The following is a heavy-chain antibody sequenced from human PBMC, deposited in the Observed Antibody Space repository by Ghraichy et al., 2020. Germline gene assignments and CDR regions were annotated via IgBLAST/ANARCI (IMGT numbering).Heavy chain of an antibody. V-gene: IGHV4-34*01. D-gene: IGHD6-6*01. J-gene: IGHJ5*02. CDR3: ARVGRYSSSSLDP. CDR1: GGSFSGYY. Sequence: SETLSLTCAVYGGSFSGYYWSWIRQPPGKGLEWIGEINHSGSTNYNPSLKSRVTISVDTSKNQFSLKLSSVTAADTAVYYCARVGRYSSSSLDPWGQGTLVTVSS. CDR2: INHSGST.